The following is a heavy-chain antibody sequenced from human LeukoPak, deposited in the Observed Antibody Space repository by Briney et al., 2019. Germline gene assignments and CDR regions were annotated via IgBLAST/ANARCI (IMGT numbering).Heavy chain of an antibody. V-gene: IGHV3-30*02. Sequence: GGSLRLSCAASGFTVSNNYMSWVRQAPGKGLEWVAFIRYDGSNKYYADSVKGRFTISRDNSKNTLYLQMNSLRAEDTAVYYCAKDVVYDYVWGSYSFDYWGQGTLVTVSS. J-gene: IGHJ4*02. CDR2: IRYDGSNK. CDR1: GFTVSNNY. D-gene: IGHD3-16*01. CDR3: AKDVVYDYVWGSYSFDY.